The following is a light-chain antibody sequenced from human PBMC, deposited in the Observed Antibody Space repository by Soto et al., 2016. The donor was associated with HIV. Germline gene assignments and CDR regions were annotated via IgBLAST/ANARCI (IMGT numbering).Light chain of an antibody. Sequence: SYELTQSPSVSVSPGQTASITCSGENLGNKYVCWYQQKPGQSPVLVIHQDSERPSGIPERFSGSNSGNTATLTIGGTQAMDEGDYYCQAWDTNTYVIFGGGTKLTVL. CDR2: QDS. J-gene: IGLJ2*01. CDR1: NLGNKY. CDR3: QAWDTNTYVI. V-gene: IGLV3-1*01.